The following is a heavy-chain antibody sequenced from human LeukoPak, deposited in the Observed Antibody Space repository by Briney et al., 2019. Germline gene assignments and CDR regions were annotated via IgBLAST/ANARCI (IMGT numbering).Heavy chain of an antibody. CDR2: ISYDGSNK. Sequence: GGSLRLSCAASGFTFSSYGMHWVRQAPGKGLEWVAVISYDGSNKYYADSVKGRFTISRDNSKNTLYLQMNSLRAEDTALYYCAKDKGYYYDSSGPSDAFDIWGQGTMVTVSS. J-gene: IGHJ3*02. CDR1: GFTFSSYG. D-gene: IGHD3-22*01. CDR3: AKDKGYYYDSSGPSDAFDI. V-gene: IGHV3-30*18.